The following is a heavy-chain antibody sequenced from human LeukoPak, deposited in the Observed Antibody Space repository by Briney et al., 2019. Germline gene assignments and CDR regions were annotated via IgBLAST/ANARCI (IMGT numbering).Heavy chain of an antibody. Sequence: SETPSLTCAVYGGSLSGYYWSWIRQPPGEGVEVIGEINHSGSTNYNPSLKGRVTISVDTSKNQFSLKLSSVTAADTAVYYCARGYDYVWGSYLPPFGYWGQGTLVTVSS. J-gene: IGHJ4*02. CDR3: ARGYDYVWGSYLPPFGY. D-gene: IGHD3-16*02. CDR2: INHSGST. CDR1: GGSLSGYY. V-gene: IGHV4-34*01.